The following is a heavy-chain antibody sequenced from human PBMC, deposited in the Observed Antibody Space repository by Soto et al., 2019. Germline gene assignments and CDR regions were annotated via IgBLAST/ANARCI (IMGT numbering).Heavy chain of an antibody. CDR2: IWYDGSNK. Sequence: LRLSCAASGFTFSSYGMHWVRQAPGKGLEWVAVIWYDGSNKYYADSVKGRFTISRDNSKNTLYLQMNSLRAEDTAVYYCAREEGYYGSGSYYHRAFDIWGQGTMVTVSS. V-gene: IGHV3-33*01. J-gene: IGHJ3*02. CDR1: GFTFSSYG. D-gene: IGHD3-10*01. CDR3: AREEGYYGSGSYYHRAFDI.